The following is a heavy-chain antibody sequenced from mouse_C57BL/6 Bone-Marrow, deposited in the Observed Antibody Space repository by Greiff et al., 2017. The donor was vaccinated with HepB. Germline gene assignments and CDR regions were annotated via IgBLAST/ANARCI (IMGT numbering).Heavy chain of an antibody. J-gene: IGHJ3*01. Sequence: EVHLVESGGGLVQPGESLKLSCESTEYEFPSHDMSWVRKTPEKRLELVAAINSDGGSTYYPDTMERRFIISRDNTNKTLYLQMSSLRSEDTALYYCASHDGYDRFAYWGQGTLVTVTA. D-gene: IGHD2-2*01. V-gene: IGHV5-2*01. CDR3: ASHDGYDRFAY. CDR1: EYEFPSHD. CDR2: INSDGGST.